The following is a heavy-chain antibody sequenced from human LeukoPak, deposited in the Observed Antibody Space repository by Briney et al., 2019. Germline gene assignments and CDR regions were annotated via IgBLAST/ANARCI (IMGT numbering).Heavy chain of an antibody. CDR2: ISTYNGNT. J-gene: IGHJ4*02. CDR1: GYTFTSYG. V-gene: IGHV1-18*01. CDR3: ARGDAVVVPAASDY. Sequence: GASVKVSCKASGYTFTSYGISWVRQAPGQGLEWMGWISTYNGNTNYAQKLQGRVTMTTDTSTSTAYMELRSLRSDDTAVYYCARGDAVVVPAASDYWGQGTLVTVSS. D-gene: IGHD2-2*01.